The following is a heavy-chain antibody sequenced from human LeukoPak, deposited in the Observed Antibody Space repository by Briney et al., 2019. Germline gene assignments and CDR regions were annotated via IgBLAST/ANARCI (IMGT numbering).Heavy chain of an antibody. J-gene: IGHJ4*02. Sequence: SETLSLTCAVYGGSFSGYYWSWIRQPPGKGLEWIGEINHSGSTNYNPSLKSRVTISVDTSKNQFSLKLGSVTAADTAVYYCARTDSSGWSIYFDYWGQGTLVTVSS. CDR2: INHSGST. V-gene: IGHV4-34*01. CDR3: ARTDSSGWSIYFDY. D-gene: IGHD6-19*01. CDR1: GGSFSGYY.